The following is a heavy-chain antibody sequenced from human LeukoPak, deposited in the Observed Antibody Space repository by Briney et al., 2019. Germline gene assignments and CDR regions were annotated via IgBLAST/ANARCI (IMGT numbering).Heavy chain of an antibody. CDR1: GGSISSYY. Sequence: SETLSLTCTVSGGSISSYYWSWIRQPPGKGLEWIGYIYYSGSTNYNPSLKSRVTISVDTSKNQFSLKLSSVTAADTAVYYCARAQYYYDSSGYYFQHRGQGTLVTVSS. D-gene: IGHD3-22*01. V-gene: IGHV4-59*01. CDR2: IYYSGST. CDR3: ARAQYYYDSSGYYFQH. J-gene: IGHJ1*01.